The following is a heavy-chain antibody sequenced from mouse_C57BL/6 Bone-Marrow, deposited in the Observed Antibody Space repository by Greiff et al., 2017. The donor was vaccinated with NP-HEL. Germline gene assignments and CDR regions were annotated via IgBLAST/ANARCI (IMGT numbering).Heavy chain of an antibody. CDR1: GFTFSDYG. J-gene: IGHJ3*01. V-gene: IGHV5-17*01. CDR2: ISSGSSTI. Sequence: EVQGVESGGGLVKPRGSLKLSCAASGFTFSDYGMHWVRQAPEKGLEWVAYISSGSSTIYYADTVKGRFNIHRDNAKHTLFLKMTSLWSEDTAMYYCTRVSWFAYWGQGTLVTVSA. CDR3: TRVSWFAY.